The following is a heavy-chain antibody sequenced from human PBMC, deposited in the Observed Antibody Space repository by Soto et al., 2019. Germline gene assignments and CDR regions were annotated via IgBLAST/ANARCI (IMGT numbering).Heavy chain of an antibody. CDR1: GFTFSSYA. D-gene: IGHD3-22*01. J-gene: IGHJ4*02. CDR2: ISGSGGST. Sequence: PGGSLRLSCAASGFTFSSYAMSWVRQAPGKGLEWVSAISGSGGSTYYADSVKGRFTISRDNSKNTLYLQMNSLRAEDTAVYYCAKDPEYYYDSSGYYFDYWGQGTLVTVSS. CDR3: AKDPEYYYDSSGYYFDY. V-gene: IGHV3-23*01.